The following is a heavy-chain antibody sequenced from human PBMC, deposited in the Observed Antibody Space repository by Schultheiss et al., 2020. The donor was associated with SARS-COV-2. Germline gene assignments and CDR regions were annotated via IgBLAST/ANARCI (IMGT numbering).Heavy chain of an antibody. CDR1: GYTFNNYH. CDR3: ARGVHYGSGSWAYYYYGMDV. J-gene: IGHJ6*02. Sequence: GGSLRLSCTASGYTFNNYHLNWVRQAPGQGPEWMGWMNANNGKTGYAQKLQGRITMTRNTSISTAYMELSSLRSEDTAVYYCARGVHYGSGSWAYYYYGMDVWGQGTTVTVSS. V-gene: IGHV1-8*01. CDR2: MNANNGKT. D-gene: IGHD3-10*01.